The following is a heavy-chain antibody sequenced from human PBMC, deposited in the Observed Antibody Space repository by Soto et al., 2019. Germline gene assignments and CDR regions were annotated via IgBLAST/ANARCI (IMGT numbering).Heavy chain of an antibody. J-gene: IGHJ4*02. CDR1: GFNFGFFG. D-gene: IGHD1-26*01. CDR3: ARGNLSFAFDS. V-gene: IGHV3-30*03. Sequence: PGGSLRLSCAASGFNFGFFGMHWVRQAPGKGLEWVAFISGDGINTQYADSVRGRFTLSRDYSRKTMYLQMDSLRDEDTALYYCARGNLSFAFDSWGLGTLGTSPQ. CDR2: ISGDGINT.